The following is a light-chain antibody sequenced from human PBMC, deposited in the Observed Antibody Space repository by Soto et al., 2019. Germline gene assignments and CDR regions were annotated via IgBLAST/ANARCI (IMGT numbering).Light chain of an antibody. Sequence: DIQMTQSPSSLSASVGDRVTITCRASQSISSYLNWYQQKPGKAPKLLIYAASSLQSGVPSRFSSNVYGTDFTVTIHRLHPEDVATYYCRQRHSIPWTFGQGTKVEIE. J-gene: IGKJ1*01. CDR2: AAS. CDR1: QSISSY. CDR3: RQRHSIPWT. V-gene: IGKV1-39*01.